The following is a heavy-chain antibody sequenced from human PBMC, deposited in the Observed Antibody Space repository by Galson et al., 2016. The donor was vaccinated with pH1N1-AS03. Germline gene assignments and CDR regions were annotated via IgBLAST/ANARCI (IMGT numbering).Heavy chain of an antibody. CDR1: GFTFDYYA. Sequence: SLRLSCAATGFTFDYYAMHWVRQRPGKGLEWVSGIRWDGATGYADSVQGRFTISRDQAKTSLYLQMTSLKIEDTAVYYCARDSGYCRSTSCRGDAFDIWGQGTMVTVSS. CDR2: IRWDGAT. CDR3: ARDSGYCRSTSCRGDAFDI. J-gene: IGHJ3*02. V-gene: IGHV3-9*01. D-gene: IGHD2-2*01.